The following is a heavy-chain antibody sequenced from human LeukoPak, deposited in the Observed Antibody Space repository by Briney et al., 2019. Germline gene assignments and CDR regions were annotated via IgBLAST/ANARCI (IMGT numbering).Heavy chain of an antibody. D-gene: IGHD6-19*01. CDR3: ASGSSGWKPEIYYYYMDV. J-gene: IGHJ6*03. CDR1: GFTFSSYA. Sequence: GGSLRLSCAASGFTFSSYAMHWVRQAPGRGLEWVAVISYDGTNKYYADSVKGRFTISRDNSKNTLYLQMNSLRAEDTAVYYCASGSSGWKPEIYYYYMDVWGKGTTVTVSS. CDR2: ISYDGTNK. V-gene: IGHV3-30*04.